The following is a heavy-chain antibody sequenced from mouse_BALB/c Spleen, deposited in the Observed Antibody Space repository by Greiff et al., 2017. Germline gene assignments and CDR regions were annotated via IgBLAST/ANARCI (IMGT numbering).Heavy chain of an antibody. V-gene: IGHV1-14*01. Sequence: VQLQQSGPELVKPGASVKMSCKASGYTFTSYVMHWVKQKPGQGLEWIGYINPYNDGTKYNEKFKGKATLTSDKSSSTAYMELSSLTSEDSAVYYCAKGGYRYEDYAMDDWGQGTSVTVSS. CDR1: GYTFTSYV. CDR3: AKGGYRYEDYAMDD. J-gene: IGHJ4*01. CDR2: INPYNDGT. D-gene: IGHD2-14*01.